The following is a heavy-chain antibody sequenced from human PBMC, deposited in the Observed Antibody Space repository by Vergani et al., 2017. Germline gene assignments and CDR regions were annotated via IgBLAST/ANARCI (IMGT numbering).Heavy chain of an antibody. CDR3: ASSRDGYIDYFDYWGHTTLSWDY. Sequence: EVQLVESGGGLVQPGGSLRLSCAASGFTFSSYAMSWVRQAPGKGLEWVSAISGSGGSTYYADSVKGRFTISRDNSKNTLYLQMNSLRAEDTAVYYCASSRDGYIDYFDYWGHTTLSWDYWGQGTLVTVSS. V-gene: IGHV3-23*04. CDR1: GFTFSSYA. J-gene: IGHJ4*02. D-gene: IGHD5-24*01. CDR2: ISGSGGST.